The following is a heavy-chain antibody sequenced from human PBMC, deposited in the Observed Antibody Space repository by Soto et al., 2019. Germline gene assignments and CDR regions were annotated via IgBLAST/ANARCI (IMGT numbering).Heavy chain of an antibody. CDR3: VRSHFVALGVTLVDY. CDR1: GFTFSSYA. Sequence: GGSLRLSCAASGFTFSSYAMHWVRQAPGKGLEYVSAISSNGGSTYYANSVKGRFTISRDNSKNTLYLQMGSLRAEDMAVYYCVRSHFVALGVTLVDYRAQGTPVPVSS. J-gene: IGHJ4*02. CDR2: ISSNGGST. D-gene: IGHD2-15*01. V-gene: IGHV3-64*01.